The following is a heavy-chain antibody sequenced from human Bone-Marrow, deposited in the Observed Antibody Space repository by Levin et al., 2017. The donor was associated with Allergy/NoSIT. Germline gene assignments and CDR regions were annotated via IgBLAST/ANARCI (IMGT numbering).Heavy chain of an antibody. J-gene: IGHJ5*02. V-gene: IGHV4-61*01. CDR2: IYYTGGT. D-gene: IGHD1-26*01. CDR1: GGSVSSGSSF. CDR3: ASARVYGPDLSGSYSCWFDP. Sequence: SETLSLTCTVSGGSVSSGSSFWTWIRQPPGKGLEWIGYIYYTGGTTYNPSLKSRLTISVDTSKNQFSLRLTSVSAADTALYYCASARVYGPDLSGSYSCWFDPWGQGTLVTVSS.